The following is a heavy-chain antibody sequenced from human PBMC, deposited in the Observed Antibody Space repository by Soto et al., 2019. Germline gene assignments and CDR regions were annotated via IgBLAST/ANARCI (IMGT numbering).Heavy chain of an antibody. V-gene: IGHV4-31*03. CDR3: ARDRGSSSWYYYYGMDV. CDR2: IYYSGST. CDR1: GGSISSGGYY. Sequence: PSETLSLTCTVSGGSISSGGYYWSWIRQYPGKGLEWIGYIYYSGSTYYNPSLKSRVTISVDTSKNQFSLKLSSVTAADTAVYYCARDRGSSSWYYYYGMDVWGQGTTVTVSS. J-gene: IGHJ6*02. D-gene: IGHD6-13*01.